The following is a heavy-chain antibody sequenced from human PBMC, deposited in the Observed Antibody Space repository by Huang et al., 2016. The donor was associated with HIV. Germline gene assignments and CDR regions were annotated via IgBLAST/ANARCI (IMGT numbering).Heavy chain of an antibody. CDR1: GYAFTSYY. V-gene: IGHV1-46*01. Sequence: QVQLVQSGAEVKKPGASVKVSCKASGYAFTSYYMHWVRQAPGQGLEWMGIINPSDGSTSYAQKVQGRVTTTRETYTNTVFMELSSLRSEDTAVDYCARDRDFYDSSGYWGFNYFDYWGQGTLVTVSS. CDR2: INPSDGST. CDR3: ARDRDFYDSSGYWGFNYFDY. D-gene: IGHD3-22*01. J-gene: IGHJ4*02.